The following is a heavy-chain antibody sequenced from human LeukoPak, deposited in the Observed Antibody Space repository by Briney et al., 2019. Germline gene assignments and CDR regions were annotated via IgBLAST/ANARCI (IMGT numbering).Heavy chain of an antibody. D-gene: IGHD3-3*01. CDR1: GGSISSYY. CDR2: IYYSGST. J-gene: IGHJ4*02. Sequence: SETLSLTCTVSGGSISSYYWSWIRQPPGKGLEWIGYIYYSGSTNYNPSLKSRVTVSVDASKNQFSLKLSSVTAADTAVYYCARDMGFLEWLSYFDYWGRGTLVTVSS. V-gene: IGHV4-59*01. CDR3: ARDMGFLEWLSYFDY.